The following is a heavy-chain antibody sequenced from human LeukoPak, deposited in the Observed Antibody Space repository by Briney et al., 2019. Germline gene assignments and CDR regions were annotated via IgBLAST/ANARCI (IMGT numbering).Heavy chain of an antibody. CDR1: GFTFSDYY. CDR2: IRQDGGEK. D-gene: IGHD5-18*01. Sequence: PGGSLRLSCAAPGFTFSDYYMSWIRQAPGKGLEWVANIRQDGGEKYYVDSVKGRFTISRDNAKNSLYLQMNSLRTDDTAVYYCARDPPGPSYVDYWGQGTLVTVSS. J-gene: IGHJ4*02. CDR3: ARDPPGPSYVDY. V-gene: IGHV3-7*01.